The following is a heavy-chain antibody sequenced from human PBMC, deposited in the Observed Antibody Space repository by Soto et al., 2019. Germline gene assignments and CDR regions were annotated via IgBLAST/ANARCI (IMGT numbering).Heavy chain of an antibody. Sequence: GGSLRLSCAASGFTFSTYSMNWVRQAPGKGLEWVSSISSSSSDIYYADSVKGRFTVSRDNTKNSLYLQMNSLRAEDTAVYYCARSQVIADRPYYFDYWGQGTLVTVSS. CDR2: ISSSSSDI. D-gene: IGHD6-6*01. CDR3: ARSQVIADRPYYFDY. J-gene: IGHJ4*02. CDR1: GFTFSTYS. V-gene: IGHV3-21*01.